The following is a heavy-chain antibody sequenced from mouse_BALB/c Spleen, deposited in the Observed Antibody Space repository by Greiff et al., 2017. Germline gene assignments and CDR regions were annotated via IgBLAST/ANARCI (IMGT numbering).Heavy chain of an antibody. Sequence: DVKLVESGGGLVQPGGSRKLSCAASGFTFSSFGMHWVRQAPEKGLEWVAYISSGSSTIYYADTVKGRFTISRDNPKNTLFLQMTSLRSEDTAMYYCARSTDYRYDEGNWYFDVWGAGTTVTVSS. D-gene: IGHD2-14*01. CDR2: ISSGSSTI. V-gene: IGHV5-17*02. J-gene: IGHJ1*01. CDR3: ARSTDYRYDEGNWYFDV. CDR1: GFTFSSFG.